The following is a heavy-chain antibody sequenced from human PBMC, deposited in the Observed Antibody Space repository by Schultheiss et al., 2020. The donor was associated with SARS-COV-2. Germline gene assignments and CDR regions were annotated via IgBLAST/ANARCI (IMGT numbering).Heavy chain of an antibody. Sequence: GGSLRLSCAASGFTFSSYAMHWVRQAPGKGLEWVSLISWDGGSTYYADSVKGRFTISRDNSKNTLYLQMNSLRAEDTAVYYCARGSGYSYGPFDYWGQGTLVTVSS. CDR2: ISWDGGST. CDR1: GFTFSSYA. V-gene: IGHV3-23*01. CDR3: ARGSGYSYGPFDY. D-gene: IGHD5-18*01. J-gene: IGHJ4*02.